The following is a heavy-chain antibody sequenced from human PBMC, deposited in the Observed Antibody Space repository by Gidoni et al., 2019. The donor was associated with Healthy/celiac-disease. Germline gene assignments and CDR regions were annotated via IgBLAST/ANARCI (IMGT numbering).Heavy chain of an antibody. Sequence: EVQLVESGGGLVKPGGSLRLPCEAPGFTPGKGLEWVGRIKSKTDGGKTDYAAPVKGRFTISRDDSKNTLYLQMNSLKTEDTAVYYCTTSPYYDFWSGRYYYYYYMDVWGKGTTVTVSS. D-gene: IGHD3-3*01. CDR2: IKSKTDGGKT. J-gene: IGHJ6*03. CDR1: GFT. V-gene: IGHV3-15*01. CDR3: TTSPYYDFWSGRYYYYYYMDV.